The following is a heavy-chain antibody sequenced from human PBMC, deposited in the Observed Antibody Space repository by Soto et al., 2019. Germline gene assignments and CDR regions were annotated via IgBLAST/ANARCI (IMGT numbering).Heavy chain of an antibody. Sequence: PGGSLRLSCAASGFTFTSYGMHWVRQAPGKGLEWVALILHDGSNKYYADSVKGRFTISRDNPKNTLYLQMNSLRAEDTAVYYCAKSRDGYSFYFYYGMDVWGQGTTVTVSS. D-gene: IGHD4-4*01. V-gene: IGHV3-30*18. CDR1: GFTFTSYG. CDR3: AKSRDGYSFYFYYGMDV. J-gene: IGHJ6*02. CDR2: ILHDGSNK.